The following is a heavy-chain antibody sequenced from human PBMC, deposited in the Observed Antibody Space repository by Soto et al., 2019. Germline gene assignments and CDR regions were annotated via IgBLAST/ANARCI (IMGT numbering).Heavy chain of an antibody. CDR3: ARPNTHYYYMDV. V-gene: IGHV4-59*08. CDR2: IYYSGST. J-gene: IGHJ6*03. Sequence: SETLSLTCTVSGGSISSYYWSWIRQPPGKGLEWIGYIYYSGSTNYNPSLKSRVTISVDTSKNQFSLKLSSVTAADTAVYYCARPNTHYYYMDVWGKGTTVTVSS. D-gene: IGHD2-2*02. CDR1: GGSISSYY.